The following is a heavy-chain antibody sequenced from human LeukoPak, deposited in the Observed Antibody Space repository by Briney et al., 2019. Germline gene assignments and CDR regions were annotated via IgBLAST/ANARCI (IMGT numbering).Heavy chain of an antibody. J-gene: IGHJ4*02. Sequence: PGRSLRLSCAAPGFTFSSYGMHWVRQAPGKGLEWVAVIWYDGSNKYYADSVKGRFTISRDNSKNTLYLQMNSLRAEDTAVYYCARDQQWLLPYYFDYWGQGTLVTVSS. CDR1: GFTFSSYG. D-gene: IGHD6-19*01. CDR2: IWYDGSNK. CDR3: ARDQQWLLPYYFDY. V-gene: IGHV3-33*01.